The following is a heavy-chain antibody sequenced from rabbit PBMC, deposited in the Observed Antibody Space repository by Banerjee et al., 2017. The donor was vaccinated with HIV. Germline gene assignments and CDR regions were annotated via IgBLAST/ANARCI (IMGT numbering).Heavy chain of an antibody. CDR3: AREGVFYTYAYSGYAYAISPFNL. D-gene: IGHD6-1*01. V-gene: IGHV1S43*01. J-gene: IGHJ4*01. Sequence: QQQLEESGGGLVKPGGTLTLTCKASGIDFTTYYYMCWVRQAPGKGLELISCIYPNTNSTWYASSVNGRFTISSSTSLYTVDLKMTSLTAADTATYFCAREGVFYTYAYSGYAYAISPFNLWGPGTLVTVS. CDR2: IYPNTNST. CDR1: GIDFTTYYY.